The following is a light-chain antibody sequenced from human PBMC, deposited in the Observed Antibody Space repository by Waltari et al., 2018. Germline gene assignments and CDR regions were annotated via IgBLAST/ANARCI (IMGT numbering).Light chain of an antibody. V-gene: IGKV1-5*03. CDR2: KTS. CDR3: QQYNLFPWT. CDR1: QSASKW. J-gene: IGKJ1*01. Sequence: DIHMTQSPSTLSASIGAIFTITCRASQSASKWLAWYQQKPGKAPKLLIDKTSTLNAEVPSRFSGSGSGTEFTLTISSLQPEDFATYYCQQYNLFPWTFGQGTKVEVK.